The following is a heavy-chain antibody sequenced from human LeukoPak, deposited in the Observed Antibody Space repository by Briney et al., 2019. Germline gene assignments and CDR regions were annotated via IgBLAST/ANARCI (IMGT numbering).Heavy chain of an antibody. J-gene: IGHJ5*02. CDR2: IRSKAYGGTT. CDR3: TRVKAAAGGWFDR. V-gene: IGHV3-49*04. Sequence: GRSLRLSCTASGFTFGDYAMSWVRQAPGKGLEWVGFIRSKAYGGTTEYAASVKGRFTISRDDSKSIAYLQMNSLKTEDTAVYYCTRVKAAAGGWFDRWGQGTLVTVSS. D-gene: IGHD6-13*01. CDR1: GFTFGDYA.